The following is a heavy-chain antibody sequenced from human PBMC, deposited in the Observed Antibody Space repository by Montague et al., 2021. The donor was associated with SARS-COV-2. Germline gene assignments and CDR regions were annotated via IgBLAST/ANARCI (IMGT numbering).Heavy chain of an antibody. V-gene: IGHV4-61*02. J-gene: IGHJ6*03. Sequence: TRSLTCTVSGGSISSGSYYWSWIRQPAGKGLEWIGRIYTSGSTNYNPSLKSRVTISVDTSKNQFSLKLSSVTAADTAVYYCASGIAATYYYYMDVWGKGTTVTVSS. CDR2: IYTSGST. CDR1: GGSISSGSYY. CDR3: ASGIAATYYYYMDV. D-gene: IGHD6-13*01.